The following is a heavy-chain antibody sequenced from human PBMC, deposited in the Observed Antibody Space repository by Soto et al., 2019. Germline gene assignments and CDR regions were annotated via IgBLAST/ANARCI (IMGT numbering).Heavy chain of an antibody. Sequence: QVQLQESGPGLVKPSETLSLTCTVSGGSISGYYWSWIRQPPGKGLEWIGYSYYSGTTNYNPSLKSRVTISLDTSKNQFSLKLRSVTAADTAVYYCARNSLSWVDPWGQGTLVTVSS. D-gene: IGHD2-15*01. CDR2: SYYSGTT. V-gene: IGHV4-59*01. CDR3: ARNSLSWVDP. J-gene: IGHJ5*02. CDR1: GGSISGYY.